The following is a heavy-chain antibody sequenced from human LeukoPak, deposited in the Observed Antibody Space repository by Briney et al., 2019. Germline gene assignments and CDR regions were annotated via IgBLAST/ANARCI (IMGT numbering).Heavy chain of an antibody. CDR1: GGSITSSSHY. D-gene: IGHD2-21*02. Sequence: SETLSLTCTVSGGSITSSSHYWGWIRQSPGKGLEWIGSIYYSGDTYYNPSLKSRVTISVDTSKNQFSLKLSSVTAADTAVYYCARPNCGGDCYWPPYYYYGMDVWGQGTTVTVSS. J-gene: IGHJ6*02. CDR2: IYYSGDT. CDR3: ARPNCGGDCYWPPYYYYGMDV. V-gene: IGHV4-39*07.